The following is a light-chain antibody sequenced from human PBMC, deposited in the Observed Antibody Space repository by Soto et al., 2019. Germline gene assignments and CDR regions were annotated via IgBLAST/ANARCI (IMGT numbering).Light chain of an antibody. J-gene: IGKJ2*01. CDR3: QQYNGYPYT. CDR1: QDISIY. Sequence: DIQMTQSPSSLSASVGDRVTITCRASQDISIYLAWFQQKPGRAPQSLIYGVSTLQSGVPSRFSGSGSGTHFFLTITSLEPEDLATYFCQQYNGYPYTFGQGTKLEI. V-gene: IGKV1-16*01. CDR2: GVS.